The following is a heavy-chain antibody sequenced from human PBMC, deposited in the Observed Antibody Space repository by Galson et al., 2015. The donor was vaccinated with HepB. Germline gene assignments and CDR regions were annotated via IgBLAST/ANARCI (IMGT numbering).Heavy chain of an antibody. CDR1: GGSFSGYY. Sequence: TLSLTCAVYGGSFSGYYWSWIRQPPGKGLEWIGEINHSGSTNYNPSLKSRVTISVDTSKNQFSLKLSSATAADTAVYYCARDVGRNMDVWGKGTTVTVSS. CDR3: ARDVGRNMDV. V-gene: IGHV4-34*09. D-gene: IGHD1-26*01. J-gene: IGHJ6*03. CDR2: INHSGST.